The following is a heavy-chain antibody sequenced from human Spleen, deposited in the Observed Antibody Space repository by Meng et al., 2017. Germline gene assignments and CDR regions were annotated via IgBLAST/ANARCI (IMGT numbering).Heavy chain of an antibody. V-gene: IGHV4-59*01. D-gene: IGHD3-22*01. CDR3: ARDSSGSIAYYYGMDV. J-gene: IGHJ6*02. Sequence: SETLSLTCTVSGGSISSYYWSWIRQPPGKGLEWIGYIYYSGSTNYNPSLKSRVTISVDTSKNQFSLKLSSVTAADTAVYYCARDSSGSIAYYYGMDVWGQGTTVTGAS. CDR2: IYYSGST. CDR1: GGSISSYY.